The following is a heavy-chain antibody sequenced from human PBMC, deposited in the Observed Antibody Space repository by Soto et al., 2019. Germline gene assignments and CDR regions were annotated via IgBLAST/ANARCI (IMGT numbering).Heavy chain of an antibody. V-gene: IGHV5-51*01. J-gene: IGHJ6*04. CDR1: GYNFGSKW. CDR2: IYPGDSDT. CDR3: AIQAGTGKNYYYYGLDV. Sequence: PGESLKISCKGSGYNFGSKWIGWVRQMPGKGLEWMGIIYPGDSDTRYSPSFQGQVTISADKSINTAYLQWSSLKASDTAMYYCAIQAGTGKNYYYYGLDVWGKGPTVTVSS. D-gene: IGHD1-7*01.